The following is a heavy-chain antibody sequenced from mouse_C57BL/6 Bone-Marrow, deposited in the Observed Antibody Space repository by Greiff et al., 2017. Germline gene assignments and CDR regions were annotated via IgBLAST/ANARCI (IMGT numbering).Heavy chain of an antibody. J-gene: IGHJ1*03. CDR2: IDPENGDT. CDR1: GFNIKDDY. V-gene: IGHV14-4*01. D-gene: IGHD2-1*01. CDR3: ATHYGNYVFYWYFDV. Sequence: VQLQQSGAELVRPGASVKLSCTASGFNIKDDYMHWVKQRPEQGLEWIGWIDPENGDTEYASKFQGKAPITADTSTNTAYLQLSSLTSEDTAVYYCATHYGNYVFYWYFDVWGTGTTVTVSS.